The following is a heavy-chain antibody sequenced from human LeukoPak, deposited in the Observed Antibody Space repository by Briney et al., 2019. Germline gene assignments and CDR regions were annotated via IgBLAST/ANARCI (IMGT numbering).Heavy chain of an antibody. CDR2: ISWNGGNT. J-gene: IGHJ4*02. D-gene: IGHD2-8*01. CDR1: GFKFDDYG. CDR3: AREGIYCVNGVCYLDY. Sequence: GGSLRLSCAASGFKFDDYGMSWVRHAPGKGLEWVSGISWNGGNTGYADSVKGRFTISRDNAKNSLFLQVNSLRADDTAFYYCAREGIYCVNGVCYLDYWGQGTLATVSS. V-gene: IGHV3-20*04.